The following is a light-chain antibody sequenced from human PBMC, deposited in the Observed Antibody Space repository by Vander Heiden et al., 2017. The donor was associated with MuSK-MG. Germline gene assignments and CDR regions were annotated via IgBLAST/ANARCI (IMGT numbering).Light chain of an antibody. CDR2: EVD. J-gene: IGLJ2*01. Sequence: QSALTQPASVSGSPGQSISISCTGSNTDIGTYNYVSWYQHHPGKAPKLMIYEVDNRTAGVSNRFSGSKAGNTASLTISGRKAEDEANYYCASYTCTDTLVFGGGTKLTVL. CDR3: ASYTCTDTLV. V-gene: IGLV2-14*01. CDR1: NTDIGTYNY.